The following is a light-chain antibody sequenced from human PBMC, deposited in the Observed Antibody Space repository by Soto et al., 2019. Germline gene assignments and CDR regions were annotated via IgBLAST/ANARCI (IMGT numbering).Light chain of an antibody. J-gene: IGLJ2*01. CDR1: SSNIGSNT. Sequence: QPVLTQPPSASGTPGQRVTISCSGSSSNIGSNTVNWYQQLPGTAPKLLIYNNSRRPSGVPDRFSGSKSGTSASLAISGLQSEDETDYYCAAWDDSLNGVVFGGGTKLTVL. V-gene: IGLV1-44*01. CDR3: AAWDDSLNGVV. CDR2: NNS.